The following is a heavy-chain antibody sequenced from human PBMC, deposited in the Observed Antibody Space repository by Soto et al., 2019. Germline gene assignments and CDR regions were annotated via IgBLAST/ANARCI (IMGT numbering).Heavy chain of an antibody. CDR2: INANDGNT. Sequence: ASVKVSCKASGYTFTHYYIHWVRQAPGQGLEWMGMINANDGNTNYAQKLQGRVTMTTDTSTSTAYMELRSLRSDDTAVYYCARDLPYYYDSSGYYYWGQGTLVTVSS. D-gene: IGHD3-22*01. V-gene: IGHV1-18*04. CDR1: GYTFTHYY. J-gene: IGHJ4*02. CDR3: ARDLPYYYDSSGYYY.